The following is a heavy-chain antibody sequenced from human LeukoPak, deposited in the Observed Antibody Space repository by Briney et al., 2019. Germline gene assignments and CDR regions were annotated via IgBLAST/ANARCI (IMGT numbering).Heavy chain of an antibody. CDR1: GFSFSGSA. Sequence: GGSLKLSCAASGFSFSGSAMHWVRQASGKGLEWVGRIKSKANSYATAYAASVKGRFTISRDDSKNTAYLQMNSLKTEDTAVYYCTRLGSTWYKFDYWGQGTLVTVSS. CDR3: TRLGSTWYKFDY. J-gene: IGHJ4*02. D-gene: IGHD6-13*01. V-gene: IGHV3-73*01. CDR2: IKSKANSYAT.